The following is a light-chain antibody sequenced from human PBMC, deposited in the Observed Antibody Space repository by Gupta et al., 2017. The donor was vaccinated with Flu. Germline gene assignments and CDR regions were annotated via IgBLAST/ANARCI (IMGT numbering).Light chain of an antibody. V-gene: IGKV3-20*01. CDR3: QQYGGSPIT. CDR1: QSVSSTY. Sequence: ERATRSCRASQSVSSTYLAWYQQNPGRAPRLLIYDASSRATGIPDRVSGSGSGTDFTLTISRLEPEDSGVYYCQQYGGSPITFGQGTRLEIK. CDR2: DAS. J-gene: IGKJ5*01.